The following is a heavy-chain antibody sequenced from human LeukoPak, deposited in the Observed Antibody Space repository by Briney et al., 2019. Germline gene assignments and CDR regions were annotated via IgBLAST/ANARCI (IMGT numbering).Heavy chain of an antibody. CDR2: IYYSGST. CDR3: ARSFDYYSSGYYPYYFDY. D-gene: IGHD3-22*01. Sequence: SETLSLTCTVSGGSISNYYWSWIRQPPGKGLEWVGYIYYSGSTIYNPSLKSRVTISVVTSKNQFSLKLNSVTAADTAVYYCARSFDYYSSGYYPYYFDYWGQGTLVTVSS. CDR1: GGSISNYY. V-gene: IGHV4-59*01. J-gene: IGHJ4*02.